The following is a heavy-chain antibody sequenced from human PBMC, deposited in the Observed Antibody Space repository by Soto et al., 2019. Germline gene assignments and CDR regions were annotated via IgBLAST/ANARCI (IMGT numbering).Heavy chain of an antibody. CDR1: AQAFTAYY. CDR3: ARVRAARRIDY. J-gene: IGHJ4*02. V-gene: IGHV4-34*01. Sequence: ETLTLTFTVYAQAFTAYYWIWIRQPPGKGLEWIGEINHSGSTNYNPSLKSRVTISVDTSNNQFSMKLSSVTAADTAVYYCARVRAARRIDYWGKGTLVTVSS. D-gene: IGHD6-6*01. CDR2: INHSGST.